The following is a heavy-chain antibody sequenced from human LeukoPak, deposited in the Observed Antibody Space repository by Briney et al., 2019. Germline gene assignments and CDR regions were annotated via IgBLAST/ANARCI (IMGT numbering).Heavy chain of an antibody. J-gene: IGHJ4*02. CDR3: ARDPYYGDYVV. V-gene: IGHV3-48*03. CDR1: GFTFSSYD. CDR2: ISSSGSTI. Sequence: QPGGSLRLSCAASGFTFSSYDMNWVRQAPGKGLEWVSYISSSGSTIYYADSVKGRFTISRDNAKNSLYLQMNSLRAEDTAVYYCARDPYYGDYVVWGQGTLVTVSS. D-gene: IGHD4-17*01.